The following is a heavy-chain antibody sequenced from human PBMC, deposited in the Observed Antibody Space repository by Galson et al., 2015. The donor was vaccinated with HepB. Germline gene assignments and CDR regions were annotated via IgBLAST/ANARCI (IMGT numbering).Heavy chain of an antibody. D-gene: IGHD3-22*01. CDR2: IWYDGSNK. CDR3: ARDQRYYDSSGYYGVFDY. J-gene: IGHJ4*02. V-gene: IGHV3-33*08. CDR1: GFTFSSYG. Sequence: SLRLSCAASGFTFSSYGMHWVRQAPGKGLEWVAVIWYDGSNKYYADSVKGRFTISRDNSKNTLYLQMNSLRAEDTAVYYCARDQRYYDSSGYYGVFDYWGQGTLVTVSS.